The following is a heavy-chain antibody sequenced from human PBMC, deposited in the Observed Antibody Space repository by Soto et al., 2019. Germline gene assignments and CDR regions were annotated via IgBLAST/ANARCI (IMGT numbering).Heavy chain of an antibody. Sequence: ASVKVSCKTSGYTFTGHHIHWVRQAPGQGLEWMGWVNPISGGTKYREKFQGRVSITRDKSSSTAYMELSSLTSDDSAVYYCAKDGRHCSGGSCPQGHWGQETLVTVSS. CDR2: VNPISGGT. D-gene: IGHD2-15*01. V-gene: IGHV1-2*02. CDR1: GYTFTGHH. J-gene: IGHJ4*02. CDR3: AKDGRHCSGGSCPQGH.